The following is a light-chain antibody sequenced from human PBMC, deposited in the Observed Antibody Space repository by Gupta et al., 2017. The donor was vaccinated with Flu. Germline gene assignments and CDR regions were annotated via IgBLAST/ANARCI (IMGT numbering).Light chain of an antibody. CDR2: GNS. Sequence: QPVLTQPPSVSGAPGRRVTISCTGSSSNIGAGYDVHWYQQIPGTAPNVLIYGNSNRPSGVPDRFSGSKSVTSASLAITGLQAEDEADYYCQSYDNSLSGSKVFGGGTKLTVL. CDR1: SSNIGAGYD. CDR3: QSYDNSLSGSKV. V-gene: IGLV1-40*01. J-gene: IGLJ3*02.